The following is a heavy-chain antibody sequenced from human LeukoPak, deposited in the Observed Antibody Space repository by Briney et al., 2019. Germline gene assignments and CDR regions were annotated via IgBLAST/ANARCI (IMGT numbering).Heavy chain of an antibody. J-gene: IGHJ5*02. CDR1: GYNFTSYW. CDR3: AREAARGVISWFDP. V-gene: IGHV5-51*01. D-gene: IGHD3-10*01. Sequence: GESLKISCKASGYNFTSYWIGWVRPMPGKGLEWMGIIYTGDSDTRHSPSFQGQVTISADKSISTAYLQWISLKASDTAMYYCAREAARGVISWFDPWGQGTLVTVSS. CDR2: IYTGDSDT.